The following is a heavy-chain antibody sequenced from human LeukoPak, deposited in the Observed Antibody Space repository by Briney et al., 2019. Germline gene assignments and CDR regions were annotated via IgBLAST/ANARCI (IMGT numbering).Heavy chain of an antibody. CDR1: GGSISSGGYY. Sequence: SETLSLTCTVSGGSISSGGYYWSWIRQPPGKGLEWIGYIYHSGSTYYNPSLKSRVTILVDRSKNQFSLKLSSVTAADTAVYYCARVGYSGYDYYWGQGTLVTVSS. D-gene: IGHD5-12*01. J-gene: IGHJ4*02. CDR2: IYHSGST. V-gene: IGHV4-30-2*01. CDR3: ARVGYSGYDYY.